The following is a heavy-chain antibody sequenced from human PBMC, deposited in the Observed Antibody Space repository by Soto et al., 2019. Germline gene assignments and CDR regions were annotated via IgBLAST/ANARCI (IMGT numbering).Heavy chain of an antibody. CDR1: GGTFSSYA. V-gene: IGHV1-69*06. Sequence: SVKVSCKASGGTFSSYAISWVRQAPGQGLEWMGGIIPIFGTANYAQKFQGRVTITAGKSTSTAYMELSSLRSEDTAVYYCARGISGTTAELDYWGQGTLVTVSS. J-gene: IGHJ4*02. CDR3: ARGISGTTAELDY. CDR2: IIPIFGTA. D-gene: IGHD1-7*01.